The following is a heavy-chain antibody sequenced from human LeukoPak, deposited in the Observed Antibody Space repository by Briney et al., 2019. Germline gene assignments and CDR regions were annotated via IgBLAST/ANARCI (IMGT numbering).Heavy chain of an antibody. CDR1: GFTFSGYE. D-gene: IGHD3-9*01. CDR3: ARMKRYFDWSPLLGWFDP. J-gene: IGHJ5*02. Sequence: PGGSLRLSCAASGFTFSGYEMNWVRQAPGKGLEWVSYISSSGSTIYYADSVKGRFTISRDNAKNSLYLQMNSLRAEDTAVYYCARMKRYFDWSPLLGWFDPWGQGTLVTVSS. V-gene: IGHV3-48*03. CDR2: ISSSGSTI.